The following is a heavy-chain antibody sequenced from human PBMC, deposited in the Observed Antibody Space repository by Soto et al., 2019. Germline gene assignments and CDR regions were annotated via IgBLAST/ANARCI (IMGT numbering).Heavy chain of an antibody. Sequence: GESLKISCKGSGYSFTSYWIGWVRKMPGKGLEWMGIIYPGDSDTRYSPSFQGQVTISADKSISTAYLQWSSLKASDSAMYYCARVSSIAARPGDGGDYWGQGTLVTVSS. CDR1: GYSFTSYW. CDR2: IYPGDSDT. CDR3: ARVSSIAARPGDGGDY. D-gene: IGHD6-6*01. V-gene: IGHV5-51*01. J-gene: IGHJ4*02.